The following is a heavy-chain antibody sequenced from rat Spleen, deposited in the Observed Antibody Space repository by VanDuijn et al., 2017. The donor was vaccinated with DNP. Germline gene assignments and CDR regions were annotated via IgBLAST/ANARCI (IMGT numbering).Heavy chain of an antibody. CDR1: GFTFSYYG. V-gene: IGHV5-27*01. J-gene: IGHJ2*01. CDR2: ISVSGGST. CDR3: TTDFERGY. D-gene: IGHD1-11*01. Sequence: EVQLVESGGGLVQPGRSLKLSCAASGFTFSYYGMAWVRQAPKKGLEWVASISVSGGSTSFRDSVKGRFTISRDNAKSTLYLQMDSLRSDDTATYYCTTDFERGYWGQGVMVTVSS.